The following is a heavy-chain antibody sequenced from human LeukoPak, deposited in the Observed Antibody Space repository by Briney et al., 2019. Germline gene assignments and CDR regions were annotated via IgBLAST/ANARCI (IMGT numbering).Heavy chain of an antibody. CDR2: ISGSGGST. Sequence: GGSLRLSCAASGFTFSSYAMSWVRQAPGKGLEWVSAISGSGGSTYYADSVKGRFIISRDNSKNTLYLQMNSLRAEDTAVYYCAKDRIGEQLFDYWGQGTLVTVSS. V-gene: IGHV3-23*01. J-gene: IGHJ4*02. CDR1: GFTFSSYA. D-gene: IGHD6-13*01. CDR3: AKDRIGEQLFDY.